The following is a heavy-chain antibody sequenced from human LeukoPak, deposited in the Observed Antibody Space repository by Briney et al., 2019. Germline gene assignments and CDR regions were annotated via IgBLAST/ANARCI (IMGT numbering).Heavy chain of an antibody. D-gene: IGHD6-13*01. CDR1: GFTFSSYS. CDR2: ISSSSSYI. CDR3: TKGGSRHADT. J-gene: IGHJ5*02. V-gene: IGHV3-21*01. Sequence: GGSLRLSCAASGFTFSSYSMNWVRQAPGKGLEWVSSISSSSSYIYYADSVKGRFTISRDNAKNSLYLRMNSLRAVDTAIYYCTKGGSRHADTWGQGTLVTVSS.